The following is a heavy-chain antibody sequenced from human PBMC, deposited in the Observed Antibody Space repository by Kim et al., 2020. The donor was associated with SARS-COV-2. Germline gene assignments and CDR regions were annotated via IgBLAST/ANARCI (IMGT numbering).Heavy chain of an antibody. Sequence: ASVKVSCKASGYTFTSYGISWVRQAPGQGLEWMGWISAYNGNTNYAQKLQGRVTMTTDTSTSTAYMELRSLRSDDTAVYYCAREVGIVGATLDFDYWGQGTLVTVSS. J-gene: IGHJ4*02. CDR1: GYTFTSYG. V-gene: IGHV1-18*04. CDR3: AREVGIVGATLDFDY. D-gene: IGHD1-26*01. CDR2: ISAYNGNT.